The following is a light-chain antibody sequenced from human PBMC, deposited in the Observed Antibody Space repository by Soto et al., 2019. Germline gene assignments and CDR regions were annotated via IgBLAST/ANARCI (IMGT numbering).Light chain of an antibody. CDR3: QQRSSRPLT. J-gene: IGKJ4*01. CDR2: GAS. Sequence: EITLTQSPGTLSLSPGERATLSCRASQSLSSNYLAWYQQKPGQAPRLLIYGASIRAAGFPARFSGSGSGTDFTLTINNLEPEDFAVYFCQQRSSRPLTFGGGTKVDIK. CDR1: QSLSSNY. V-gene: IGKV3-11*01.